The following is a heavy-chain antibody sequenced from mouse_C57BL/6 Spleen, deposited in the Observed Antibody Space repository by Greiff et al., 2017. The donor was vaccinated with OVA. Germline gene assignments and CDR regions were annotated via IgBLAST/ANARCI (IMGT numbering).Heavy chain of an antibody. J-gene: IGHJ3*01. D-gene: IGHD2-3*01. CDR3: ARGDYDGYFRFAY. CDR1: GYTFTDYN. Sequence: VQLQQSGPELVKPGASVKMSCKASGYTFTDYNMHWVKQSHGKSLEWIGYINPNNGGTSYNQKFKGKATLTVNKSSSTAYMELRSLTSEESAVYYCARGDYDGYFRFAYWGQGTLVTVSA. V-gene: IGHV1-22*01. CDR2: INPNNGGT.